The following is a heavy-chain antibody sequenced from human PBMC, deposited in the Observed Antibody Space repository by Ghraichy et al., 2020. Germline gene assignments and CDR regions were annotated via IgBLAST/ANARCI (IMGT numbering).Heavy chain of an antibody. D-gene: IGHD3-3*01. Sequence: ASVKVSCKASGYTFTSYGISWVRQAPGQGLEWMGWISAYNGNTNYAQKLQGRVTMTTDTSTSTAYMELRSLRSDDTAVYYCARDTYYDFWSGYPEWGGNYYGMDVWGQGTTVT. V-gene: IGHV1-18*01. CDR2: ISAYNGNT. CDR3: ARDTYYDFWSGYPEWGGNYYGMDV. J-gene: IGHJ6*02. CDR1: GYTFTSYG.